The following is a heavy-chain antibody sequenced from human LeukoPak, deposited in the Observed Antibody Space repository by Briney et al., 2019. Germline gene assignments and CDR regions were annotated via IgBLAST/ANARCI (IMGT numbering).Heavy chain of an antibody. D-gene: IGHD3-3*01. CDR3: AREPYDFWSGYFDY. CDR1: GGSFSGYY. J-gene: IGHJ4*02. V-gene: IGHV4-59*01. CDR2: IYYSGSI. Sequence: SETLSLTCAVYGGSFSGYYWSWIRQPPGKGLEWIGYIYYSGSINYNPSLKSRVTISVDTSKNQFSLKLSSVTAADTAVYYCAREPYDFWSGYFDYWGQGTLVTVSS.